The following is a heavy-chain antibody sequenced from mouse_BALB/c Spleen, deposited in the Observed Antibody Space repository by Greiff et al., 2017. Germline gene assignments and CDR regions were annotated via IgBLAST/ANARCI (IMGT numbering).Heavy chain of an antibody. V-gene: IGHV3-2*02. J-gene: IGHJ2*01. CDR1: GYSITSDYA. D-gene: IGHD2-4*01. CDR3: ARYYDYDRRGYFDY. CDR2: ISYSGST. Sequence: EVQLVESGPGLVKPSQSLSLTCTVTGYSITSDYAWNWIRQFPGNKLEWMGYISYSGSTSYNPSLKSRISITRDTSKNQFFLQLNSVTTEDTATYYCARYYDYDRRGYFDYWGQGTTLTVSS.